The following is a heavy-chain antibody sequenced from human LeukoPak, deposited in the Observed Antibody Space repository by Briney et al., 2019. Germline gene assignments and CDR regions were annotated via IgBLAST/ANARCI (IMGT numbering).Heavy chain of an antibody. CDR2: FSGSGDYT. V-gene: IGHV3-23*01. D-gene: IGHD2-2*01. Sequence: GGSLRLSCAASGFAFTTFAMSWVRQAPGKGLEWVSAFSGSGDYTYYADSVKGRFSISRDNSKNTLYLQMDSLRAGDTAVYYCAKVMGHRSSTSCIGAFDYWGQGTLVTVSS. CDR1: GFAFTTFA. J-gene: IGHJ4*02. CDR3: AKVMGHRSSTSCIGAFDY.